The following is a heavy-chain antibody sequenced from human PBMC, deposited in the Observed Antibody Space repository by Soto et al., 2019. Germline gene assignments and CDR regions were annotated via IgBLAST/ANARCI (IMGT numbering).Heavy chain of an antibody. V-gene: IGHV3-23*01. J-gene: IGHJ4*02. CDR2: ISGSGST. CDR3: ANVPLRLDYFDY. CDR1: GFTFSNYA. D-gene: IGHD5-12*01. Sequence: EVQLLESGGCLVQPGGSLRLSCAASGFTFSNYAMNWVGQAPGKGLEWVSAISGSGSTYYADSVKGRFTISRDNSKNTLYLQMNSQRAEDTAVYYCANVPLRLDYFDYWRPGTLVTVSS.